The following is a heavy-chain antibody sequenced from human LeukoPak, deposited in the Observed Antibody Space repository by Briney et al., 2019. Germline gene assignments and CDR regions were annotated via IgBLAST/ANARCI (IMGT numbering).Heavy chain of an antibody. D-gene: IGHD4-17*01. CDR3: ARDKENGDYSY. CDR2: INAGNGNT. CDR1: GYTFTSYA. J-gene: IGHJ4*02. V-gene: IGHV1-3*01. Sequence: ASVKVSCKASGYTFTSYAMHWVRQAPGQRLGWMGWINAGNGNTKYSQKFQGRVTTTRDTSASTAYMELSSLRSEDTAVYYCARDKENGDYSYWGQGTLVTVSS.